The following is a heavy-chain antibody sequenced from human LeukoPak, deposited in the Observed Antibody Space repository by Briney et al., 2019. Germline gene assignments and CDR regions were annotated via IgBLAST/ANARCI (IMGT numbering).Heavy chain of an antibody. J-gene: IGHJ4*02. CDR3: ARGGYSYGYVYVY. CDR2: IYSGGST. CDR1: GFTVSSNY. V-gene: IGHV3-53*01. D-gene: IGHD5-18*01. Sequence: GGSLRLSCAASGFTVSSNYMSWVRQAPGKGLEWVSVIYSGGSTYYADSVKGRFTISRDNSKNTLYLQMNSLRAVDTAVYYCARGGYSYGYVYVYWGQGTLVTVSS.